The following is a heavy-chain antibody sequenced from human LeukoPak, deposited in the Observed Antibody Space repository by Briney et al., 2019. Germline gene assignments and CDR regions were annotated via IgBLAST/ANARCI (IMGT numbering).Heavy chain of an antibody. CDR2: ISGYNGNT. D-gene: IGHD5-12*01. Sequence: ASVTVSCKPSVYTFSTYGISWVRQAPGQGLEWMGWISGYNGNTFTAQKFQGRIIMTTDTSTSTAYMELRSLRSDDTAMYYCARNLWLEEIDYWGQGTLVTVSS. J-gene: IGHJ4*02. CDR1: VYTFSTYG. V-gene: IGHV1-18*01. CDR3: ARNLWLEEIDY.